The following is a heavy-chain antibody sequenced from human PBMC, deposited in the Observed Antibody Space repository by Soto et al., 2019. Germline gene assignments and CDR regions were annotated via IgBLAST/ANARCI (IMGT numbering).Heavy chain of an antibody. Sequence: QVQLVESGGGLVEPGGSLRLSCAASGFTFSDTYMSWIRHAPGKGLGWVSYISHTGTIIYYAESVKGRFTIYRDNSKNSLYLQMDSLRAEDTAIYYCAREGWGTIHSWGKGALVTVSS. CDR3: AREGWGTIHS. J-gene: IGHJ4*02. CDR1: GFTFSDTY. CDR2: ISHTGTII. V-gene: IGHV3-11*01. D-gene: IGHD7-27*01.